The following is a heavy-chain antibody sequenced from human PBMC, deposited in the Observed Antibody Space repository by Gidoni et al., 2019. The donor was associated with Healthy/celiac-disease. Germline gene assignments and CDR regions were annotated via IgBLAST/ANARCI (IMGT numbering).Heavy chain of an antibody. Sequence: EVQLLESGGGLVQPGGSLRLSCAASGFTFSRYAMSWVRQAPGKGLEWVSAISGSGGSTYYADSVKGRFTISRDNSKNTLYLQMNSLRAEDTAVYYCAKDIGYIVVVPAAMHFDYWGQGTLVTVSS. CDR2: ISGSGGST. D-gene: IGHD2-2*01. V-gene: IGHV3-23*01. CDR1: GFTFSRYA. CDR3: AKDIGYIVVVPAAMHFDY. J-gene: IGHJ4*02.